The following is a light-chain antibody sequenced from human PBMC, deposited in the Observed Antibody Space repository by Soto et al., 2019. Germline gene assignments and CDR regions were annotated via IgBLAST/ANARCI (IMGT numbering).Light chain of an antibody. J-gene: IGLJ2*01. CDR3: SSYINYNNPV. CDR2: EDT. Sequence: QSALTQPASVSGSPGQSITISCTGTSSDVGGYNYVSWYQQHPGMAPKLMIYEDTSRPSGVSNRFSGSKSGNTASLSISGLQAEDEADYYCSSYINYNNPVFGGGTKVTVL. V-gene: IGLV2-14*03. CDR1: SSDVGGYNY.